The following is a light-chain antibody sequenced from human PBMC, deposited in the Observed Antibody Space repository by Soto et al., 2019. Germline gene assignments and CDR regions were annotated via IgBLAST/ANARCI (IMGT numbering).Light chain of an antibody. J-gene: IGLJ2*01. Sequence: QSVLTQPPSVSAAPGQKVTVSCSGSSSNIGKNYVSWYQQLPGTAPKLLIYENDKRPSGIPDRFSGSRSGTSATLGITGLQTGDEADYHCGVWDSSVSAGVFGGGTKVTVL. CDR1: SSNIGKNY. V-gene: IGLV1-51*02. CDR3: GVWDSSVSAGV. CDR2: END.